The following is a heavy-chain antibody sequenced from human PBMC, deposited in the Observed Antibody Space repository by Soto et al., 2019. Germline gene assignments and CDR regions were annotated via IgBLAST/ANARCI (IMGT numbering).Heavy chain of an antibody. J-gene: IGHJ4*02. Sequence: QVQLVQSGADVKRPGASVKVSCKASGYTFTNYYMHWVRQAPGQGLQWVGIINPRDGTTSYAQKFQGRGTMTRDTSTSTVYMELSSLSSEDTAVYYCGRVDCSGGSCYRFDDWGQGTLVTVSS. D-gene: IGHD2-15*01. CDR1: GYTFTNYY. CDR3: GRVDCSGGSCYRFDD. CDR2: INPRDGTT. V-gene: IGHV1-46*03.